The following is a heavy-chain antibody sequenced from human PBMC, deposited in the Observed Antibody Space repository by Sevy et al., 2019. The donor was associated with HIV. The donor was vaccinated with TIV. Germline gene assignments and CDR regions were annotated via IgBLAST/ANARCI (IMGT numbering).Heavy chain of an antibody. CDR2: ISNSGTTI. CDR1: GFTFTSYE. CDR3: ARDLPPSATTVPHFDC. J-gene: IGHJ4*02. Sequence: GGSLRLSCAASGFTFTSYEMNWVRQAPGKGLEWLSYISNSGTTIYYSDSVKGRFTISRDNARNSLYLQMSGLRAEDTAVYYCARDLPPSATTVPHFDCWGQGTLVTVSS. V-gene: IGHV3-48*03. D-gene: IGHD4-17*01.